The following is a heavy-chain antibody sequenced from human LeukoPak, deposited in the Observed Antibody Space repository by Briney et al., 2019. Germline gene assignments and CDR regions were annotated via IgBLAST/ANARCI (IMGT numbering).Heavy chain of an antibody. J-gene: IGHJ6*02. V-gene: IGHV3-30*18. D-gene: IGHD2/OR15-2a*01. CDR1: GFTFSTYG. CDR3: AKDGGTTSSAGYGMDV. Sequence: GGSLRLSCAASGFTFSTYGMHWVRQAPGKGLEWVAVISYDGSNKYCADSVKGRFTISRDNSKNTLYLQMNSLRAEDTAVYYCAKDGGTTSSAGYGMDVWGQGTTVTVSS. CDR2: ISYDGSNK.